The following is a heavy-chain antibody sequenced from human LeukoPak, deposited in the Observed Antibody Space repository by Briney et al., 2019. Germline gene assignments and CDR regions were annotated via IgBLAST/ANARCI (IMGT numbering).Heavy chain of an antibody. CDR3: ATEYWYRHDY. CDR2: ISPDGSDK. Sequence: PGGSLRLSCAASGFTFTSYYMSWLRQAPGKGLEWAAHISPDGSDKYYVDSVRGRFTISRDNTKKSIYLQMSSLSADDTAVYFCATEYWYRHDYWGQGILVTVSS. V-gene: IGHV3-7*01. J-gene: IGHJ4*02. D-gene: IGHD6-13*01. CDR1: GFTFTSYY.